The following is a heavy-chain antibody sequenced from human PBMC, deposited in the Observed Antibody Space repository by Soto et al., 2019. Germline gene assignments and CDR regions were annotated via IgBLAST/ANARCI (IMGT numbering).Heavy chain of an antibody. CDR1: GFSFSSYA. J-gene: IGHJ5*02. CDR3: ARDMYSSDYFVKWFEP. CDR2: ISHDGINK. D-gene: IGHD6-19*01. Sequence: QVRLVESGGGVVQPGRSLRLSCTASGFSFSSYAMYWFRQPPGKGLEWVAVISHDGINKHYADSVKGRFTVSRDNSNHSLDLQLNSLRGEDTAMYYCARDMYSSDYFVKWFEPWGQGTLVTVSS. V-gene: IGHV3-30-3*01.